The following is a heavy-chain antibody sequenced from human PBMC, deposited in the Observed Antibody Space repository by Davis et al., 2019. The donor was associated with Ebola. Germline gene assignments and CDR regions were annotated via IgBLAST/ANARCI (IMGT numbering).Heavy chain of an antibody. J-gene: IGHJ5*01. Sequence: GESLKISCEASGFTLRRYDMSWVRQAPGKGLEWVSSISLSGTTAYYADSVKGRFIVSRDNTKSMIYLQMNYLKAEDTAIYYCAKHDFRQYISGWYDSWGQGTLVTVSS. CDR1: GFTLRRYD. D-gene: IGHD1-26*01. CDR2: ISLSGTTA. CDR3: AKHDFRQYISGWYDS. V-gene: IGHV3-23*01.